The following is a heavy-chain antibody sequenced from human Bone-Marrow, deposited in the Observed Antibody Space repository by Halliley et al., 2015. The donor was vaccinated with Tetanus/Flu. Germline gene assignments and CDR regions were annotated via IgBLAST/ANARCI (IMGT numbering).Heavy chain of an antibody. CDR3: ARGLRECFCGCDLLYYYSCGMDV. J-gene: IGHJ6*02. CDR2: INHSGDT. CDR1: DGSFSGYF. D-gene: IGHD2-21*01. V-gene: IGHV4-34*01. Sequence: TLSLTCDVSDGSFSGYFWTWIRQTPGKGLEWIGEINHSGDTNYNPSLKSRVTISVDTSKNQFYLRLSSVTAADTAVYYCARGLRECFCGCDLLYYYSCGMDVWGQGTTVTVSS.